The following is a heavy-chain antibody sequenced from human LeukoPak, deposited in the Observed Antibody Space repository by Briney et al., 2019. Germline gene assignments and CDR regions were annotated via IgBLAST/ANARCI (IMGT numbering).Heavy chain of an antibody. Sequence: PERSLRLSCAASGFTFSNYALHWVRQAPGKGLEWVAVISFDGSNRYYADSVKGRFTISRDNSKNTLYLQMNSLKTEDTAVYYCARDAHMIVVAHPYYFDYWGQGTLVTVSS. J-gene: IGHJ4*02. V-gene: IGHV3-30-3*01. CDR1: GFTFSNYA. CDR2: ISFDGSNR. CDR3: ARDAHMIVVAHPYYFDY. D-gene: IGHD3-22*01.